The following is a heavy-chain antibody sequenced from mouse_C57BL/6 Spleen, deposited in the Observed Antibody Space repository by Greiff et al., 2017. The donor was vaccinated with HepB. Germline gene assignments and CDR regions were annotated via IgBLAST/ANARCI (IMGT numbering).Heavy chain of an antibody. CDR3: ARDYYGSSYYFDY. Sequence: QVQLQQSGAELVSPGASVKLSCKASGYTFTDYYINWVKQRPGQGLEWIARIYPGSGNTYYNEKFKGKATLTAEKSSSTAYMQLSSLTSEDSAVYFCARDYYGSSYYFDYWGQGTTLTVSS. CDR2: IYPGSGNT. D-gene: IGHD1-1*01. V-gene: IGHV1-76*01. J-gene: IGHJ2*01. CDR1: GYTFTDYY.